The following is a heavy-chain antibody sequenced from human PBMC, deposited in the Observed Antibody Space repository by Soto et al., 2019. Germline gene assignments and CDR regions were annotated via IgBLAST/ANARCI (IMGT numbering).Heavy chain of an antibody. D-gene: IGHD5-12*01. CDR3: AAGGGLPRYY. CDR2: IYHSGST. J-gene: IGHJ4*02. Sequence: PSETLSLTCAVSCGSISSCGYSWSWIRQPPGKGLEWIGYIYHSGSTYYNPSLKSRVTISVDRSKNQFSLKLSSVTAADTAVYYCAAGGGLPRYYWGQGTLVTISS. CDR1: CGSISSCGYS. V-gene: IGHV4-30-2*01.